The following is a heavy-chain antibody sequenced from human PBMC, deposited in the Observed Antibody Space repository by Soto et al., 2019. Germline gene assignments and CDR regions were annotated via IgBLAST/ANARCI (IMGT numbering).Heavy chain of an antibody. V-gene: IGHV4-39*01. Sequence: SETLSLTCTVSGGSISSSSYYWGWIRQPPVKGLEWIGSIYYSGSTYYNPSLKSRVTISVDTSKNQFSLKLSSVTAADTAVYYCARTYSGSHGAFDIWGQGTMVTVSS. D-gene: IGHD1-26*01. CDR1: GGSISSSSYY. CDR3: ARTYSGSHGAFDI. J-gene: IGHJ3*02. CDR2: IYYSGST.